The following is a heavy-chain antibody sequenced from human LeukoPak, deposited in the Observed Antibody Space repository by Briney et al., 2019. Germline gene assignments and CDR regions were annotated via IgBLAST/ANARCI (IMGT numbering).Heavy chain of an antibody. CDR1: GGSISSSSYY. J-gene: IGHJ6*03. Sequence: SETLSLTCTVSGGSISSSSYYWGWIRQPPGKGLEWIGSIYYSGSTYYNPSLKSRVTISVDTSKNQFSLKLSSVTAADTAVYYCASVGGALDYYYMDVWGKGTTVTVSS. V-gene: IGHV4-39*01. CDR3: ASVGGALDYYYMDV. CDR2: IYYSGST. D-gene: IGHD3-16*01.